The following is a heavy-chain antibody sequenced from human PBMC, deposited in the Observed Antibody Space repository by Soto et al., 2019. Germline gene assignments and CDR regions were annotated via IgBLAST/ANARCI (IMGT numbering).Heavy chain of an antibody. J-gene: IGHJ6*03. CDR1: GFTFSDYY. D-gene: IGHD2-15*01. Sequence: GGSLRLSCAASGFTFSDYYMSWIRQAPGKGLEWVSYISSSGSTIYYADSVKGRFTISRDNAKNSLYLQMNSLRAEDTAVYYCARSGYCSGGSCFEPLGLLRVYYYYMDVWGKGTTVTVSS. CDR3: ARSGYCSGGSCFEPLGLLRVYYYYMDV. CDR2: ISSSGSTI. V-gene: IGHV3-11*01.